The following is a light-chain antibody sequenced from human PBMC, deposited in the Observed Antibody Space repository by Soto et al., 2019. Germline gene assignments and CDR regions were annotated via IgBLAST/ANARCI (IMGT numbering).Light chain of an antibody. Sequence: SYELTQPPSVSVSPGQTASIPCSGDKLGDRFACWYQQKPGQSPVMVMYQDTKRPSGIPERFSGSNSGNTATLTISGTQAMEEADYYCQAWDSSTGVVFGGGTKVTVL. V-gene: IGLV3-1*01. J-gene: IGLJ2*01. CDR1: KLGDRF. CDR3: QAWDSSTGVV. CDR2: QDT.